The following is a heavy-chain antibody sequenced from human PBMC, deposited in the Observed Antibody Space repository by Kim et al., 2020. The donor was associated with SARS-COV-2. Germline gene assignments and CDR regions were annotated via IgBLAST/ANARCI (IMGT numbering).Heavy chain of an antibody. Sequence: GGSLRLSCAASGFTFSSYAMSWVRQAPGKGLEWVSVIYSGGSSTYYADSVKGRFTISRDNSKNTLYLQMNSLRAEDTAVYYCAKNAYYYDSSGYTPRIGPPISDYWGQGTLVTVSS. CDR1: GFTFSSYA. CDR2: IYSGGSST. V-gene: IGHV3-23*03. D-gene: IGHD3-22*01. J-gene: IGHJ4*02. CDR3: AKNAYYYDSSGYTPRIGPPISDY.